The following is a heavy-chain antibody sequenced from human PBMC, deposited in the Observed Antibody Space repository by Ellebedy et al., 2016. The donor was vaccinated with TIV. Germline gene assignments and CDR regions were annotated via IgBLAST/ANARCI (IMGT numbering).Heavy chain of an antibody. CDR3: ATRLTLTGAIEY. V-gene: IGHV4-39*01. J-gene: IGHJ4*02. CDR2: FCYNGST. Sequence: MPGGSLRLSCTVSGASISRSSYYWGWIRQPPGQGLEWIATFCYNGSTYHNPSLKSRVTISVDTSQNQFSMKLTSVTGADTALYYCATRLTLTGAIEYWGQGSLVTVSS. CDR1: GASISRSSYY. D-gene: IGHD3-9*01.